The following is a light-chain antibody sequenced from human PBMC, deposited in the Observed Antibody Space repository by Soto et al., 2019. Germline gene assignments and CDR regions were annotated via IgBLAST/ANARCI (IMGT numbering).Light chain of an antibody. CDR2: DAS. CDR1: QSISSS. CDR3: QQRSEWPRT. V-gene: IGKV3-11*01. J-gene: IGKJ1*01. Sequence: ENVLKQSPAPLFLSPGEKTTLSCRASQSISSSLAWYQQKPGQAPRLLIYDASTRATGFPARFSGSGSGTDFTLTIGSLEPEDFAVYYCQQRSEWPRTFGQGTKV.